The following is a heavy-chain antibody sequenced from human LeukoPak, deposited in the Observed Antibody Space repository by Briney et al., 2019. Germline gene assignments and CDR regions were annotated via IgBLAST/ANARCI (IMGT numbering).Heavy chain of an antibody. D-gene: IGHD6-13*01. J-gene: IGHJ4*02. Sequence: ASVKVSCKASGYTFTSYYMHWVRQAPGQGLEWMGIINPSGGSTSYAQKFQGRVTMTRDMSTSTVYMELSSLRSEDTAVYYCARDQGPKYSSSWYMCDYWGQGTLVTVSS. V-gene: IGHV1-46*01. CDR2: INPSGGST. CDR1: GYTFTSYY. CDR3: ARDQGPKYSSSWYMCDY.